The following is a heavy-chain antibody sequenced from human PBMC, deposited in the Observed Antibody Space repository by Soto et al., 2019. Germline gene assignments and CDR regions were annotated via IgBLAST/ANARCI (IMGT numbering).Heavy chain of an antibody. CDR2: IIPILGIA. CDR1: GGTMSRYT. V-gene: IGHV1-69*04. D-gene: IGHD3-9*01. CDR3: ARDPYYDILTGYYIPANYYYGMDV. Sequence: SVKGSCQTSGGTMSRYTISWVRQAPGQGLEWMGRIIPILGIANYAQKFQGRVTIIADKSTSTAYMELSSLRSEDTAVYYCARDPYYDILTGYYIPANYYYGMDVWGQGTTVTVSS. J-gene: IGHJ6*02.